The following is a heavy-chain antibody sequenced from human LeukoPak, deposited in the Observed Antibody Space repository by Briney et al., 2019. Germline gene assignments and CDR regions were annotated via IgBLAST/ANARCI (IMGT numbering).Heavy chain of an antibody. CDR2: IYHSGST. V-gene: IGHV4-38-2*01. CDR1: GYSISSGYY. J-gene: IGHJ4*02. Sequence: SETLSLTCAVSGYSISSGYYWGWIRQPPGKGLEWIGSIYHSGSTYYNPSLKSRVTISVDTSKNQFSLKLSSVTAADTAVYYCARGVLEWLPPSYYFDYWGQGTLVTVSS. CDR3: ARGVLEWLPPSYYFDY. D-gene: IGHD3-3*01.